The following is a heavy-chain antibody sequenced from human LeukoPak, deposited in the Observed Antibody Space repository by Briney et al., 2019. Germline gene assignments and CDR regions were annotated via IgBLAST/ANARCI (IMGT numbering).Heavy chain of an antibody. V-gene: IGHV3-48*02. CDR3: ARLTTVTTGDY. D-gene: IGHD4-17*01. CDR1: GFTFTSYS. Sequence: GGSLRLSCAASGFTFTSYSMNWVRQAPGKGLEWISYISRSSDHIYYADSVKGRFTMSRDNAKNSLSLQMNSLRDEDTAVYYCARLTTVTTGDYWGQGTLVTVSS. CDR2: ISRSSDHI. J-gene: IGHJ4*02.